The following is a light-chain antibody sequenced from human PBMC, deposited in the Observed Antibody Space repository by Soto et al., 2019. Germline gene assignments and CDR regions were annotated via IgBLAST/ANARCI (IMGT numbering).Light chain of an antibody. CDR3: QSYDSSLSGWV. CDR1: SSNIGAIYD. Sequence: QSVLTQPPSVSGAPGQRVTISCTGSSSNIGAIYDVHWYQQLPGTAPKILIYGNSNRPSGVPDRFSGSKSGTSASLAITGLQAEDEADYYCQSYDSSLSGWVFGGGTKLTVL. V-gene: IGLV1-40*01. J-gene: IGLJ3*02. CDR2: GNS.